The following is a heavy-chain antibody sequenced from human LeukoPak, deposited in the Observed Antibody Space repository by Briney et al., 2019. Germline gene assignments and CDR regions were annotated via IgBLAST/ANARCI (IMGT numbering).Heavy chain of an antibody. CDR1: GYSIRSAYY. Sequence: SETLSLTCAVSGYSIRSAYYWGWIRPSPGKGLEWIGNIHHTGSTYYSPSLKSRVSMSMDTAKNQFSLNLTSVTAADTAVYYCARRVRAPIGSVGRWFDPWGQGSQVIVSS. CDR2: IHHTGST. V-gene: IGHV4-38-2*01. D-gene: IGHD1-26*01. CDR3: ARRVRAPIGSVGRWFDP. J-gene: IGHJ5*02.